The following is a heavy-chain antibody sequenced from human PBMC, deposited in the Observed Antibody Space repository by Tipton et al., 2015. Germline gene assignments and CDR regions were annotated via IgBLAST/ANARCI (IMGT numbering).Heavy chain of an antibody. V-gene: IGHV3-7*01. D-gene: IGHD3-10*01. CDR3: ARDVNGGYYDV. CDR1: GFTFSRYW. J-gene: IGHJ3*01. CDR2: IKNDGSNK. Sequence: SLRLSCAASGFTFSRYWMSWVRQTPGKGLEWVGQIKNDGSNKYYLDSMEGRFSISGDNAKNSLYLQMNTLRAEDTGVYYCARDVNGGYYDVWGQGTTVTVSP.